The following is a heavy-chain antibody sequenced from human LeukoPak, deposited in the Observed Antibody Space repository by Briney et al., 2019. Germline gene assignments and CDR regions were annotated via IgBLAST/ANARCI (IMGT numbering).Heavy chain of an antibody. CDR1: GGSISSYY. J-gene: IGHJ4*02. Sequence: SETLSLSCTVSGGSISSYYWSWIRQPPGKGLERIGYIYYSGGTNYNPSLKSRVTISVDTSKNQFSLKLSSVTAADTAVYYCARYYDSDHFDYWGQGTLVTVSS. V-gene: IGHV4-59*01. CDR3: ARYYDSDHFDY. CDR2: IYYSGGT. D-gene: IGHD3-22*01.